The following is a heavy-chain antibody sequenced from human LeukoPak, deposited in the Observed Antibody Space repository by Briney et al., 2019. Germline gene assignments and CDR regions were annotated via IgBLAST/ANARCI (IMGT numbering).Heavy chain of an antibody. V-gene: IGHV1-18*01. CDR3: AREDCTNGVCYTPFDY. CDR2: ISAYNGNT. D-gene: IGHD2-8*01. Sequence: ASVKVSCTASGYTFTSYGTSWVRQAPGQGLEWMGWISAYNGNTNYAQKLQGRVTMTTDISTSTAYMELRSLRSDDTAVYYCAREDCTNGVCYTPFDYWGQGTLVTVSS. J-gene: IGHJ4*02. CDR1: GYTFTSYG.